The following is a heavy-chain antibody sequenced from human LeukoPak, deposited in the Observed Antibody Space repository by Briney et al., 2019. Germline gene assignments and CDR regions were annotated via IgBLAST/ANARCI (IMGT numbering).Heavy chain of an antibody. D-gene: IGHD3-10*01. CDR3: ARGGSPFY. CDR1: GITLSNYG. V-gene: IGHV3-74*01. Sequence: GGSLRLSCVVSGITLSNYGMSWVRQAPGKGLEWVSGIKPDGSSTTYADFVKGRVTISRDNAQNTLYLQMNSLRADDTAVYYCARGGSPFYWGQGTLVTVSS. CDR2: IKPDGSST. J-gene: IGHJ4*02.